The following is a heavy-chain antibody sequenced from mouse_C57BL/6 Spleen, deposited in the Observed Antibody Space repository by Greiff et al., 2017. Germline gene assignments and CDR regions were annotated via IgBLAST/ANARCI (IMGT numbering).Heavy chain of an antibody. V-gene: IGHV3-6*01. D-gene: IGHD1-1*01. CDR3: ARGGYYYGSSYWYFDV. CDR2: ISYDGSN. CDR1: GYSITSGYY. Sequence: EVQRVESGPGLVKPSQSLSLTCSVTGYSITSGYYWNWIRQFPGNKLEWMGYISYDGSNNYNPSLKNRISITRDTSKNQFFLKLNSVTTEDTATYYCARGGYYYGSSYWYFDVWGTGTTVTVSS. J-gene: IGHJ1*03.